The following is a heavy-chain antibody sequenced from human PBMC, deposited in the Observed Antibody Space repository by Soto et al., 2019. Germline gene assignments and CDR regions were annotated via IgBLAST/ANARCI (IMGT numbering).Heavy chain of an antibody. D-gene: IGHD6-6*01. Sequence: QVQLQESGPRLVKPSGTLSLTCAVSGASISGTNWWSWVRQSPVKGLEWIGEIFHSGKTNYKPSLKSRVTRAVDKSKNELFVPLRSVTAADTALYYCVRDRISSSDETSPGAFDMWGQGTMVSGSS. CDR2: IFHSGKT. V-gene: IGHV4-4*02. CDR1: GASISGTNW. J-gene: IGHJ3*02. CDR3: VRDRISSSDETSPGAFDM.